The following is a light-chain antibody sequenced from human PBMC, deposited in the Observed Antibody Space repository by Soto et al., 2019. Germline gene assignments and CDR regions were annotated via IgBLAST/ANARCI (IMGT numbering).Light chain of an antibody. Sequence: EIVMTQSPATLSVSPGERATLSCRASQSVSSNLAWSQQKPVQAPRLLIYGASTRATGIPARFSGSGSGTEFSLTISSLQSEDFAVYYCQQYDNWWTFGQGTKVEIK. CDR1: QSVSSN. CDR2: GAS. V-gene: IGKV3-15*01. J-gene: IGKJ1*01. CDR3: QQYDNWWT.